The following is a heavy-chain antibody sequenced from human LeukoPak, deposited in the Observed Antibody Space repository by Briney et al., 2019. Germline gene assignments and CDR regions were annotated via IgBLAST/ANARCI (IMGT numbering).Heavy chain of an antibody. CDR3: AREYSSGFYYYYMDV. CDR1: GYTFTSYG. D-gene: IGHD6-19*01. Sequence: ASVKVSCKASGYTFTSYGISWVRQAPGQGLEWMGWISAYNGNTNYAQKLQGRVTMTTDTSTSTAYMELRSLRSDDTAVYYCAREYSSGFYYYYMDVWGKGTTVTVSS. V-gene: IGHV1-18*01. J-gene: IGHJ6*03. CDR2: ISAYNGNT.